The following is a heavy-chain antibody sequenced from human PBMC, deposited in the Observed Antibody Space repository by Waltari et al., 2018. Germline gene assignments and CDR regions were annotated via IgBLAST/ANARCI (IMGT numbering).Heavy chain of an antibody. D-gene: IGHD5-12*01. V-gene: IGHV1-2*06. J-gene: IGHJ4*02. CDR3: ARAGGRLRERFFFDY. CDR1: GYTFTDYY. CDR2: IHPRTGDT. Sequence: QVQLVQSGAEVKKPGASVKVSCKTSGYTFTDYYMNWVRQAPGQGPQWMGRIHPRTGDTNSAQKFQGRVTMTRDTSNKLFYMELSTLTSDDTAVYYCARAGGRLRERFFFDYWGQGTLVTVSS.